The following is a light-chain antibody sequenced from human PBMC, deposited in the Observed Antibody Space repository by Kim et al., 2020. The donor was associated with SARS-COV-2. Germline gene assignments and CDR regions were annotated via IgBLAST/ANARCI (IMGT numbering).Light chain of an antibody. CDR2: GAS. Sequence: EIVLTQSPGTLSLSPGERATLSCRASQSVSSTYLAWYQQKPGQAPRLLIYGASSRATGIPDRFSGSGSGTDFTLTISRLEPEDFAVYHCQQCDISPYTFGKGTDLQL. CDR1: QSVSSTY. J-gene: IGKJ2*01. CDR3: QQCDISPYT. V-gene: IGKV3-20*01.